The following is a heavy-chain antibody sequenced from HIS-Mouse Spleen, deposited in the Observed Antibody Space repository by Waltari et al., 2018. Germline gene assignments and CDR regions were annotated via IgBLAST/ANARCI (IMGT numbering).Heavy chain of an antibody. CDR1: GGSTSVSSSY. J-gene: IGHJ2*01. CDR3: AREIPYSSSWYDWYFDL. Sequence: QLQLQESGPGLVKPSEALSRTCTVSGGSTSVSSSYLCWIRQPPGKGLEWIGSIYYSGSTYYNPSLKSRVTISVDTSKNQFSLKLSSVTAADTAVYYCAREIPYSSSWYDWYFDLWGRGTLVTVSS. CDR2: IYYSGST. D-gene: IGHD6-13*01. V-gene: IGHV4-39*07.